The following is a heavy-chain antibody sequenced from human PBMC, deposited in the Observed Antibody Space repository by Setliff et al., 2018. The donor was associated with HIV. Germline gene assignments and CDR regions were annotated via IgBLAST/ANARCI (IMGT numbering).Heavy chain of an antibody. CDR2: VFHRGSA. J-gene: IGHJ5*02. CDR1: GGPLNSRNW. V-gene: IGHV4-4*02. Sequence: PSETLSLTCAVSGGPLNSRNWWSWVRQPPRKGLGWIGEVFHRGSANSNASLRSRVMISVDTSKNQFSLKLSSLTAADTAVYYCARGRTQWPNYNYFDPWGLGTLVTVSS. D-gene: IGHD6-19*01. CDR3: ARGRTQWPNYNYFDP.